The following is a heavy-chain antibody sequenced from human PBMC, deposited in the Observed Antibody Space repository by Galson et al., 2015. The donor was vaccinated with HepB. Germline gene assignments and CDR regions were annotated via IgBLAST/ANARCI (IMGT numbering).Heavy chain of an antibody. Sequence: SLRLSCAASGFIVTSSYMSWVRQAPGEGLEWVSLVSATGNAVYADSVKGRFTITRDNYNNTLYLQMNSLRTEDTAIYYCARESVDSALVEYFDSWGQGALVTVSS. J-gene: IGHJ4*02. CDR2: VSATGNA. CDR3: ARESVDSALVEYFDS. V-gene: IGHV3-66*03. D-gene: IGHD5-18*01. CDR1: GFIVTSSY.